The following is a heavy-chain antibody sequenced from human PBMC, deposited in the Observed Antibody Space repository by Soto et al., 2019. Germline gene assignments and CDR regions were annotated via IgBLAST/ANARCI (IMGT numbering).Heavy chain of an antibody. J-gene: IGHJ6*02. V-gene: IGHV4-30-2*01. Sequence: SETLSLTCAVSGGTISGGGNSWSWIRQPPGKGLEWIGYIYHSGSTYYNPSLKSRVTISVDRSKNQFSLKLSSVTAADTAVYYCARVPDVWGQGTTVTVSS. CDR1: GGTISGGGNS. CDR2: IYHSGST. CDR3: ARVPDV.